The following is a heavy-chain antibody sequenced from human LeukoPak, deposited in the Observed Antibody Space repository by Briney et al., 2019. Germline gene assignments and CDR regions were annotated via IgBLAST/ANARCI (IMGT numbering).Heavy chain of an antibody. Sequence: SETLSLTCTVSGGSISSYYSSWIRQPPPNGREWTGYIYYSGITNYNPPLKSLVTISVDTSKNQFSLKLSSVTAADTAVYYCARHTLVGARNAFDIWGQGTMVTVSS. CDR2: IYYSGIT. D-gene: IGHD1-26*01. J-gene: IGHJ3*02. CDR3: ARHTLVGARNAFDI. V-gene: IGHV4-59*08. CDR1: GGSISSYY.